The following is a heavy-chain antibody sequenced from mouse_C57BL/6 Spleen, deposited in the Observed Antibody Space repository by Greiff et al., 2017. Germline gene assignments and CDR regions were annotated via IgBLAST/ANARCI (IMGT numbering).Heavy chain of an antibody. Sequence: EVQLQQSGAELVRPGASVKLSCTASGFNIKDDYMHWVKQRPEQGLEWIGWFDPENGDTEYASKFQGKATITADTSSNTAYLQLSSLTSEDTAVYYCTTRGNYVYWGQGTTLTVSS. J-gene: IGHJ2*01. CDR3: TTRGNYVY. CDR2: FDPENGDT. V-gene: IGHV14-4*01. D-gene: IGHD2-1*01. CDR1: GFNIKDDY.